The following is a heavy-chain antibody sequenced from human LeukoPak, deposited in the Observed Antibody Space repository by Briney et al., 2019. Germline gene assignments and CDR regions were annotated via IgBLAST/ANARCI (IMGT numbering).Heavy chain of an antibody. CDR2: ISSDGSNK. Sequence: GGSRRLSCAASGFTFSSYSMHWVRQAPGKGLDWVAVISSDGSNKYYADSVKGRFTVSRDNSKNTLYLQMISLRAEDTAVYYCARVYQWSSSGWSEIDYWGQGTLVTVSS. CDR1: GFTFSSYS. V-gene: IGHV3-30-3*01. CDR3: ARVYQWSSSGWSEIDY. D-gene: IGHD6-19*01. J-gene: IGHJ4*02.